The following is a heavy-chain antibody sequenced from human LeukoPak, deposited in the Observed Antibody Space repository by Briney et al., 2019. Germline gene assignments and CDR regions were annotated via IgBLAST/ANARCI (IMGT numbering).Heavy chain of an antibody. Sequence: GGSLRLSCAASGFTFSSYAMSWVRQAPGKGLEWVSAISGSGGSTYYADSVKGRFTISRDNSKNTLYLQMNSLRAEDTAVYYCAKNPHYYDNSGYFFLSWFDPWGQGTLVTVSS. CDR1: GFTFSSYA. D-gene: IGHD3-22*01. CDR3: AKNPHYYDNSGYFFLSWFDP. V-gene: IGHV3-23*01. J-gene: IGHJ5*02. CDR2: ISGSGGST.